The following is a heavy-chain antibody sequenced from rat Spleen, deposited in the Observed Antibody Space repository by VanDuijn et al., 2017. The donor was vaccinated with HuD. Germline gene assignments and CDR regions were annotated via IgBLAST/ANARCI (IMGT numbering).Heavy chain of an antibody. CDR2: ISYGGSST. V-gene: IGHV5-25*01. CDR1: GFTFSIYD. Sequence: EVQLVESGGGLVQPGRSMKLSCAASGFTFSIYDMAWVRQAPTKGLEWVASISYGGSSTYYRDSVKGRFTISRDNAKSTLYLQMDSLRSEDTATYYCTTGDSWGQGVMVTVSS. J-gene: IGHJ2*01. D-gene: IGHD4-1*01. CDR3: TTGDS.